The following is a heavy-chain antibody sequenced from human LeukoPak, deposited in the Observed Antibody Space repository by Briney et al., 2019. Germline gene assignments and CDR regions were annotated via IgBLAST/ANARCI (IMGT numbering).Heavy chain of an antibody. J-gene: IGHJ4*02. CDR1: GFSLSTSGVG. D-gene: IGHD3-10*01. V-gene: IGHV2-5*02. CDR3: AHRLGPGVDYGSGSWNVGCFDY. Sequence: SGPTLVKPAQTLTLTCTFSGFSLSTSGVGVGWIRQPPGEALEYLALIYWDDDRRYSPSLKSRLTITKDTSKNQVVLTMTNMDPVDTATYYCAHRLGPGVDYGSGSWNVGCFDYWGQGTLVTASS. CDR2: IYWDDDR.